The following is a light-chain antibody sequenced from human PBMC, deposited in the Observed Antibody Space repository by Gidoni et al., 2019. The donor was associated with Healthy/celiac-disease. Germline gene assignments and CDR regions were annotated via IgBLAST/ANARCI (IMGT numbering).Light chain of an antibody. CDR1: SGSIANNY. V-gene: IGLV6-57*01. J-gene: IGLJ2*01. Sequence: NFMLTQPHSLSESPGKTVTISCTRSSGSIANNYVQWYQQRPGSSPTTVIYEDNQRPSGVPDRFSGSIDSSSNSASLTISGLKTEDEADYYCQSYDSSNLVVFGGGTKLTVL. CDR3: QSYDSSNLVV. CDR2: EDN.